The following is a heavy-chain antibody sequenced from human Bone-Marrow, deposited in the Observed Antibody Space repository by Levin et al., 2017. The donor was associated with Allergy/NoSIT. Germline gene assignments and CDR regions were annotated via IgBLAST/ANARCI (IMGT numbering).Heavy chain of an antibody. CDR3: ARARGGSGYDCWGGGGSCYWSGGWRVFDY. J-gene: IGHJ4*02. Sequence: LSLTCAASGFTFSDYYMSWIRQAPGKGLEWVSYISSSGSTIYYADSVKGRFTISRDNAKNSLYLQMNSLRAEDTAVYYCARARGGSGYDCWGGGGSCYWSGGWRVFDYWGQGTLVTVSS. D-gene: IGHD2-15*01. V-gene: IGHV3-11*01. CDR2: ISSSGSTI. CDR1: GFTFSDYY.